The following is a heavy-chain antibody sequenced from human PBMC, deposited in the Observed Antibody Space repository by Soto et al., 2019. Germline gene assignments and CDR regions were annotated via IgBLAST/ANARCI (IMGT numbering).Heavy chain of an antibody. J-gene: IGHJ4*02. V-gene: IGHV1-18*01. CDR1: GYTFTSYG. Sequence: QVQLVQSGAEVKKPGASVKVSCKASGYTFTSYGISWVRQAPGQGLEWMGWISAFNGNTYYAQKLQGRVTMTTDTSTRTAYMELRSLRSDDTAVYYCARTYDSCGIGRPFSIWCQGTLVTVPS. D-gene: IGHD3-22*01. CDR2: ISAFNGNT. CDR3: ARTYDSCGIGRPFSI.